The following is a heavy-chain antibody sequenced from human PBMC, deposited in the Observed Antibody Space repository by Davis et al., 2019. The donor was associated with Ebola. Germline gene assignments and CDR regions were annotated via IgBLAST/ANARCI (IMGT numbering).Heavy chain of an antibody. J-gene: IGHJ6*02. V-gene: IGHV3-74*01. CDR2: IKTDGSTT. Sequence: GESLKISCAASGFTFSNYYMHWVRQAPGKGLEWVARIKTDGSTTRYADSVKGRFTISRDSTKNTLYLQMNSLRGEDTAVYYCVRDTSHQLPHWLYYFYGMDVWGQGTTVTVSS. D-gene: IGHD2-2*01. CDR1: GFTFSNYY. CDR3: VRDTSHQLPHWLYYFYGMDV.